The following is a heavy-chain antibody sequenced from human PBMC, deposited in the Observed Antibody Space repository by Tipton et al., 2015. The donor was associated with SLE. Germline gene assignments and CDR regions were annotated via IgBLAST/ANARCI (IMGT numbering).Heavy chain of an antibody. CDR2: IYYSGST. CDR1: GGSISSGGYY. D-gene: IGHD3-3*01. V-gene: IGHV4-31*03. CDR3: ARSHLEWLLYYFDY. Sequence: LRLSCTVSGGSISSGGYYWSWIRQHPGKGLEWIGYIYYSGSTYYNPSLKSRVTISVDTSKNQFSLKLSSVTAADTAVYYCARSHLEWLLYYFDYWGQGTLVTVSS. J-gene: IGHJ4*02.